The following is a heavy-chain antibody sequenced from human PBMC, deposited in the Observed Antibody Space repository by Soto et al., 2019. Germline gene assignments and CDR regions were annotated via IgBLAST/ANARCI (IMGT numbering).Heavy chain of an antibody. Sequence: QVQLVESGGGVVQPGRSLRLSCAASGFTFSTYGMHWVRQAPGKGLEWVAIISFDGTNKYYADSVQGRFTISRDNSKNTLILQMNSLRAEDTAVYFCAKDLYNGRSGFYYYYGMDVWGQGTTVTVSS. V-gene: IGHV3-30*18. CDR3: AKDLYNGRSGFYYYYGMDV. D-gene: IGHD3-22*01. CDR1: GFTFSTYG. CDR2: ISFDGTNK. J-gene: IGHJ6*02.